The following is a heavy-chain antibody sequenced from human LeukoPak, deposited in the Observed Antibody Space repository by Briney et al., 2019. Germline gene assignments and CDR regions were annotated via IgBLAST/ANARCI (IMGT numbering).Heavy chain of an antibody. Sequence: GGSLRLSCAASGFTFSSYGMHWVRQAPGKGLEWVAVISYDGSNKYYADSVKGRFTISRDNSKNTLYLQMNSLRAEDTAVYYCAKLWFGEPLDYWGQGTLVTVSS. CDR2: ISYDGSNK. J-gene: IGHJ4*02. V-gene: IGHV3-30*18. CDR3: AKLWFGEPLDY. D-gene: IGHD3-10*01. CDR1: GFTFSSYG.